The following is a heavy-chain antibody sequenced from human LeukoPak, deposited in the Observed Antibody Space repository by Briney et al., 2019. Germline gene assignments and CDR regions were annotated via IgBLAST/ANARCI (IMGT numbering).Heavy chain of an antibody. CDR2: INSDGSST. D-gene: IGHD3-10*01. CDR3: ARDQLTYYYGSGSQDYYYYGMDV. CDR1: GFTFSSYW. V-gene: IGHV3-74*01. J-gene: IGHJ6*04. Sequence: GGSLRLSCAASGFTFSSYWMHWVRQAPGKGLVWVSRINSDGSSTSYADSVKGRFTISGDNAKNTLYLQMNSLRAEDTAVYYCARDQLTYYYGSGSQDYYYYGMDVWGKGITVTVSS.